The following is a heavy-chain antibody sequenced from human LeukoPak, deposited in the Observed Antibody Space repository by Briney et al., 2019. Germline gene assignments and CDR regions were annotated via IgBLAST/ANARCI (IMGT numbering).Heavy chain of an antibody. J-gene: IGHJ4*02. D-gene: IGHD6-19*01. CDR1: GYTFTGYW. Sequence: ASVKLSCKAFGYTFTGYWMHWVRQAPGQGPEWMGVINPSGGSTNYAQKFQGRVTMTRDTSTSTVYMELSSLRSEDTAVYYCARFAVHRRITVAGQFGLDYWGQGTLVSLSS. CDR3: ARFAVHRRITVAGQFGLDY. V-gene: IGHV1-46*01. CDR2: INPSGGST.